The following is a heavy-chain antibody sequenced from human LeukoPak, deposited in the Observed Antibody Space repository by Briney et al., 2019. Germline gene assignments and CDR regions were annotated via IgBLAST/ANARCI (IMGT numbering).Heavy chain of an antibody. Sequence: PGGSLRLSCAASGFTFGSYAMSWVRQAPGKGLEWVSAISGSGGSTYYADSVKGRFTISRDNSKNTLYLQMNSLRAEDTAVYYCARDMTGGNDFDYWGQGTLVTVSS. V-gene: IGHV3-23*01. D-gene: IGHD4-23*01. CDR3: ARDMTGGNDFDY. CDR1: GFTFGSYA. CDR2: ISGSGGST. J-gene: IGHJ4*02.